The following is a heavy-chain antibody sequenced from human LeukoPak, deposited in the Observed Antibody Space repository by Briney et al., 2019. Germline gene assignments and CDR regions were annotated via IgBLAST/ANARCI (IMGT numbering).Heavy chain of an antibody. CDR1: GGSISSDY. CDR3: ARLPSDYMDV. J-gene: IGHJ6*03. Sequence: SETLSLTCTVSGGSISSDYWNWIRQPPGKGLEWVGYINSGGTSNYNPSLGSQVTMSVNTSKNQFNLRLSSVTAADTAVYYCARLPSDYMDVWGKGTTVTVSS. CDR2: INSGGTS. V-gene: IGHV4-4*09.